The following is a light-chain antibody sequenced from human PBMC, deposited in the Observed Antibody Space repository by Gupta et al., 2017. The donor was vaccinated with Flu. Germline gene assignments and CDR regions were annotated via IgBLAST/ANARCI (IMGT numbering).Light chain of an antibody. CDR3: NARDSSDNNQAV. CDR1: SLRSSY. V-gene: IGLV3-19*01. J-gene: IGLJ2*01. CDR2: DKN. Sequence: SSELTQDPAVSVALGQTVRITCQGDSLRSSYASWYQQKPGQAPVLVIYDKNNRPSGSPDRFSGSSSGNTAALTITGAQAEEEADYYCNARDSSDNNQAVFGGGTKLTVL.